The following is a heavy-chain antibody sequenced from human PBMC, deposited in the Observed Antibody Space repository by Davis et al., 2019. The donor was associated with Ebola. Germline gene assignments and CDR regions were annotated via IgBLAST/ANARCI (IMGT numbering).Heavy chain of an antibody. D-gene: IGHD6-6*01. V-gene: IGHV1-8*01. J-gene: IGHJ6*02. CDR1: GFTFTSYG. CDR2: MNPNSGNT. CDR3: ARGRYSTSSGVYYYAMDV. Sequence: ASVKVSCKASGFTFTSYGITWVRQATGQGLEWMGWMNPNSGNTGYAQKFQGIVTITRNTSISTAYMELSSLRAEDTAVYYCARGRYSTSSGVYYYAMDVWGQGTTVTVSS.